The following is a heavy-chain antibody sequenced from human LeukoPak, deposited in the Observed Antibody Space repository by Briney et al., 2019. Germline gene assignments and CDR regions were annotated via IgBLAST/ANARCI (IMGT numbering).Heavy chain of an antibody. Sequence: GGSLRLSCAASGFTFSSYIMYWFRPAPGKGLEWVASVSVEGIGRYFPGSVEGRFTISRDNSKNTVYLQMNNVRPEDTAVYFCATVTKVDFDFWGQGTLVSVSS. J-gene: IGHJ5*01. CDR2: VSVEGIGR. CDR3: ATVTKVDFDF. CDR1: GFTFSSYI. D-gene: IGHD4-11*01. V-gene: IGHV3-30-3*01.